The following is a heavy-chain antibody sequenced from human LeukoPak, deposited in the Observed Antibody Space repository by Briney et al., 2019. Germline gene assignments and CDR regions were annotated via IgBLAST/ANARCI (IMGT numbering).Heavy chain of an antibody. Sequence: GRSLRLSCAASGFTFDDYAMRWVRQAPGKGLEWVSGISWNSGSIGYADSVKGRFTISRDNAKNSLYLQMNSLRAEDTALYYCAKGLYSADYGDYSNYFDYWGQGTLVTVSS. CDR3: AKGLYSADYGDYSNYFDY. CDR2: ISWNSGSI. D-gene: IGHD4-17*01. CDR1: GFTFDDYA. J-gene: IGHJ4*02. V-gene: IGHV3-9*01.